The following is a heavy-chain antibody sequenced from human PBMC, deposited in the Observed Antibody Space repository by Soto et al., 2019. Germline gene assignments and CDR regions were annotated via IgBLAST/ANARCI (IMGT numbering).Heavy chain of an antibody. Sequence: EVQLVESGGGLVQPGGSLRLSCAASGFTFNSYYMTWVRQAPGKGLEWVANIRQDGSDKYYVGSVKGRFTISRDNAKKSLYLQMNSQRAEDTAVYDCAGERGGPTTSAFDIWGQGTMVTVSS. D-gene: IGHD1-26*01. CDR1: GFTFNSYY. V-gene: IGHV3-7*04. CDR3: AGERGGPTTSAFDI. CDR2: IRQDGSDK. J-gene: IGHJ3*02.